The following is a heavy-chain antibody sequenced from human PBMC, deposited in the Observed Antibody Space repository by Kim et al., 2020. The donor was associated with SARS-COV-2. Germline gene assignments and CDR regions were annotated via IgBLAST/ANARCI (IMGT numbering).Heavy chain of an antibody. CDR3: ARVGGRRDGSNPTKPVNQEPQQRKRTTIDY. CDR2: INHSGST. CDR1: GGSFSGYY. D-gene: IGHD1-7*01. V-gene: IGHV4-34*01. J-gene: IGHJ4*02. Sequence: SETLSLTCAVYGGSFSGYYWSWIRQPPGKGLEWIGEINHSGSTNYNPSLKSRVTISVDTSKNQFSLKLSSVTAADTAVYYCARVGGRRDGSNPTKPVNQEPQQRKRTTIDYWGQGTLVTVSS.